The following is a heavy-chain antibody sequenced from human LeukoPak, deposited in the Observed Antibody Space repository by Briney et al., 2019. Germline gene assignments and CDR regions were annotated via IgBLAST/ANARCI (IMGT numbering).Heavy chain of an antibody. CDR3: ARAGSGWYYFDY. CDR2: ISSSSSHI. Sequence: PGXXLRLSCAASGFTFSSYSMNWVRQAPGKGLEWVSSISSSSSHIYYADSVKGRFTISRDNAKNSLYLQMNSLRAEDTAVYYCARAGSGWYYFDYWGQGTLVTVSS. J-gene: IGHJ4*02. CDR1: GFTFSSYS. D-gene: IGHD6-19*01. V-gene: IGHV3-21*01.